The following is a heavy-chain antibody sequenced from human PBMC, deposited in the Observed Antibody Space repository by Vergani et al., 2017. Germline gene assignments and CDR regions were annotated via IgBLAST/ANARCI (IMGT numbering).Heavy chain of an antibody. D-gene: IGHD2-15*01. V-gene: IGHV4-61*02. CDR2: IHTSGST. CDR1: GGSINSHNYY. Sequence: QVQLQESGPGLVKPSQTLSLTCTVPGGSINSHNYYWSWIRPPAGKGLEWIGRIHTSGSTNYNPSLKSRVTMSEDTSKNQVSLNLTSVPAADTAVYFCAKGSYLGGSCNKPLFDYWGQGILVTVSS. J-gene: IGHJ4*02. CDR3: AKGSYLGGSCNKPLFDY.